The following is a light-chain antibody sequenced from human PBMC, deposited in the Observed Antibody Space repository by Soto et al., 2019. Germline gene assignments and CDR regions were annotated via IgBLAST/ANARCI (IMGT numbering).Light chain of an antibody. Sequence: DIVMTQSPDSLAVSLVERATAHCTSSQSVLYSSNNKNYLAWYQQKPGQPPKLLIYWSSTRASGVPDRFSGSGSGAEFTLTISSLKAEDAAVFYCQQYLSHPFTFGQGTKLEIK. V-gene: IGKV4-1*01. CDR1: QSVLYSSNNKNY. J-gene: IGKJ2*01. CDR2: WSS. CDR3: QQYLSHPFT.